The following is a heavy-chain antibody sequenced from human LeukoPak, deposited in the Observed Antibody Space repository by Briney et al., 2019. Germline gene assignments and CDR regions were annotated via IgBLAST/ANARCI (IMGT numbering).Heavy chain of an antibody. CDR3: ARDRGYSGYDLADHYFDY. J-gene: IGHJ4*02. D-gene: IGHD5-12*01. CDR1: GGSISSYY. CDR2: IYTSGST. V-gene: IGHV4-4*07. Sequence: SETLSLTCTVSGGSISSYYWSWIRQPAGKGLEWIGRIYTSGSTNYNPSLKSRVTMSVDTSKNQFSLKLSSVTAADTAVYYCARDRGYSGYDLADHYFDYWGQGTLVTVSS.